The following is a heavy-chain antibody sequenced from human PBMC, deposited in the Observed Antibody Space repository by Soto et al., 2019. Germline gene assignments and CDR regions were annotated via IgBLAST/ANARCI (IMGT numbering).Heavy chain of an antibody. CDR3: AKVGDYYDSSGYHSAHDY. J-gene: IGHJ4*02. Sequence: GSLRLSCAASGFTFSSYGMHWVRQAPGKGLEWVAVISYDGSNKYYADSVKGRFTISRDNSKNTLYLQMNSLRAEDTAVYYCAKVGDYYDSSGYHSAHDYWGQGTLVTVSS. D-gene: IGHD3-22*01. V-gene: IGHV3-30*18. CDR1: GFTFSSYG. CDR2: ISYDGSNK.